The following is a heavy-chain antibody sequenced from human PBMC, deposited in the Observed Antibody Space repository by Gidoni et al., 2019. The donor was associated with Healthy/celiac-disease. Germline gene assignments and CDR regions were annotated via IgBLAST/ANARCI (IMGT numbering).Heavy chain of an antibody. Sequence: QLQLQESGPGLVKPSETLSLTCTVSGGSISSSSYYWGWIRQPPGKGLGWIGSIYYSGSTYYNPSLKSRVTISVDTSKNQFSLKLSSVTAADTAVYYCAALSRSAAGYYFDYWGQGTLVTVSS. CDR2: IYYSGST. CDR3: AALSRSAAGYYFDY. J-gene: IGHJ4*02. CDR1: GGSISSSSYY. D-gene: IGHD6-13*01. V-gene: IGHV4-39*01.